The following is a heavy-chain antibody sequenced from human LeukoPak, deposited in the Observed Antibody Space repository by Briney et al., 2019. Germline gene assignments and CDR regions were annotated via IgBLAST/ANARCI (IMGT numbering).Heavy chain of an antibody. V-gene: IGHV3-23*01. CDR2: LIGSAGGT. CDR3: ARRGIVIRSLFVVGYHKEASYFDS. D-gene: IGHD2-21*01. Sequence: GGSLRLSCAVSGSTLSNYGMICFLQAPGEGRQWVAGLIGSAGGTHYADSIKGRFTVSRDNAKNTLYLQMNSLRPEDTAVYFCARRGIVIRSLFVVGYHKEASYFDSWGQGALVIVSS. J-gene: IGHJ4*02. CDR1: GSTLSNYG.